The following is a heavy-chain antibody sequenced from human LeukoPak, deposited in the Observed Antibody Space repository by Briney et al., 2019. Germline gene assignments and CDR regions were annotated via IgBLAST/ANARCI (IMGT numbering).Heavy chain of an antibody. V-gene: IGHV3-21*01. CDR3: ARDPIPYSSGWYPFDY. CDR1: GFTFSSYC. D-gene: IGHD6-19*01. Sequence: GGSLRLSCAVSGFTFSSYCMNWVRQAAGKGLEWVSSISSSSSYIYYADSVKGRFTISRDNAQNSLYLQMNRLTAEDTAVYYCARDPIPYSSGWYPFDYWGQGTLVTVSS. CDR2: ISSSSSYI. J-gene: IGHJ4*02.